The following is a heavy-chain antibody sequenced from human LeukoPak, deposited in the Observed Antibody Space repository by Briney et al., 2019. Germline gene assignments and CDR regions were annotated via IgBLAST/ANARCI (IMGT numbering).Heavy chain of an antibody. V-gene: IGHV3-20*04. CDR1: GFTFDDYG. D-gene: IGHD4-11*01. CDR3: AREGYGNPPYYYMDV. CDR2: INWNGGST. J-gene: IGHJ6*03. Sequence: GGSLRLSCAASGFTFDDYGMSWVRQAPGKGLEWVSGINWNGGSTGYADSVKGRFTISRDNAKNSLYLQMNSLRAEDTALYYCAREGYGNPPYYYMDVWGKGTTVTVSS.